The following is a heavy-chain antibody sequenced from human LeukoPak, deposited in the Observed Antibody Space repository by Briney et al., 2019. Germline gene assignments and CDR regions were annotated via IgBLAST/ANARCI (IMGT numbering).Heavy chain of an antibody. J-gene: IGHJ6*02. CDR3: ARVPDTAMDYFHGMDG. V-gene: IGHV3-48*02. D-gene: IGHD5-18*01. CDR2: SSSSDSTK. Sequence: GGSLRDSRAASGFTFYRFSMNWVGQAPGKGLEWVSYSSSSDSTKYYADSVKGRFTISSGNAKNSLFLQMNSLRDEDTAVYYCARVPDTAMDYFHGMDGQRHGIMVTVSS. CDR1: GFTFYRFS.